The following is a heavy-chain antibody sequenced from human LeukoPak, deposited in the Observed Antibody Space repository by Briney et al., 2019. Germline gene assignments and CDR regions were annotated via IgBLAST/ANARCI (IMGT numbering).Heavy chain of an antibody. CDR3: TTDRENPESGITHF. Sequence: GGSLRLSCAASGFTFSNAWMSWVRQAPGKGLEWVGRLKSKTDGGTTDYAAAVKGRFTISSNDSKNTLYLQMNSLKTEGTAVYYCTTDRENPESGITHFWGQETLVTVSS. V-gene: IGHV3-15*01. D-gene: IGHD1-14*01. CDR2: LKSKTDGGTT. CDR1: GFTFSNAW. J-gene: IGHJ4*02.